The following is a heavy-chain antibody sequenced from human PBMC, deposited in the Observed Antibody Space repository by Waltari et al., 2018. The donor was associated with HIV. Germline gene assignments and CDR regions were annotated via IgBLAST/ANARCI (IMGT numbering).Heavy chain of an antibody. V-gene: IGHV3-53*02. CDR3: ARGIRYYAP. J-gene: IGHJ5*02. Sequence: VQSGGGVVSPEESVRLSCAVSGTLVSDNYMSWIRQAPGKGLEWVAVLYGDGTTYYADSVKGRFVVSRDKAKNMFFLQMDYPRGADSATYFCARGIRYYAPWGQGVLVSVS. D-gene: IGHD3-3*01. CDR2: LYGDGTT. CDR1: GTLVSDNY.